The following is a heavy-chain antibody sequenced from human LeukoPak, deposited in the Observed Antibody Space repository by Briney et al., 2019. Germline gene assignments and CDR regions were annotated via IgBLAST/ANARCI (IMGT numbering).Heavy chain of an antibody. CDR3: ARVQFDGDYSAFDY. Sequence: SQTLSLTCTVSGGSISSGDYYWSWIRQPPGKGLEWIGYIYYSGSTYYNPSLKSRVTISVDTSKNQFSLKLSSVTAADTAVYYCARVQFDGDYSAFDYWGQGTLVTVSS. D-gene: IGHD4-17*01. V-gene: IGHV4-30-4*01. J-gene: IGHJ4*02. CDR2: IYYSGST. CDR1: GGSISSGDYY.